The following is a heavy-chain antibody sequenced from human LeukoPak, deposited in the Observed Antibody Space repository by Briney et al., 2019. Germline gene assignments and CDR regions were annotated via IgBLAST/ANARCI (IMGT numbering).Heavy chain of an antibody. CDR1: VYTFTVYY. CDR3: ARDRLRVAATNSHH. Sequence: ASVKVSFKASVYTFTVYYIHWVRQAPGQGLEWMGWINPDIGGTTYAQKFQGRHTMARDTSISTAYMELSGLRSGDTAIYYCARDRLRVAATNSHHWGQGTLVTVSS. J-gene: IGHJ5*02. CDR2: INPDIGGT. V-gene: IGHV1-2*02. D-gene: IGHD2-15*01.